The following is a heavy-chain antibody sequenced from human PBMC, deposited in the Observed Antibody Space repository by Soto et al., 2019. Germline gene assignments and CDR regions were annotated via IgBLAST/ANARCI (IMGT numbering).Heavy chain of an antibody. CDR1: GFTFSSYD. D-gene: IGHD2-15*01. Sequence: GGSLRLSCAASGFTFSSYDMHWVRQATGKGLEWVSAIGTAGDTYYPGSVKGRFTISRENAKNSLYLQMNSLRAEDTAVYYCARVDPTWGDDAFDIWGQGTMVTVSS. J-gene: IGHJ3*02. CDR3: ARVDPTWGDDAFDI. CDR2: IGTAGDT. V-gene: IGHV3-13*01.